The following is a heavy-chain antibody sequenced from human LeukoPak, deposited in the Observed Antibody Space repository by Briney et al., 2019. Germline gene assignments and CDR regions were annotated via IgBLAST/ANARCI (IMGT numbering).Heavy chain of an antibody. D-gene: IGHD5-12*01. CDR3: VRSGSYCLNS. J-gene: IGHJ4*02. CDR2: IYYSGST. V-gene: IGHV4-39*07. Sequence: SETLSLTCTVSGGSISSISYYWGWIRQPPGKGLEWIGSIYYSGSTSYNPSLESRVTISVDTSKNQFSLTLRFVTAADTAVYYCVRSGSYCLNSWGQGTLVTVSS. CDR1: GGSISSISYY.